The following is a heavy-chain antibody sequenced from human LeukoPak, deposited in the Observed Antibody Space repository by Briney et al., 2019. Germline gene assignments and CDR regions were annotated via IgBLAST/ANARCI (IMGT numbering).Heavy chain of an antibody. D-gene: IGHD4-17*01. V-gene: IGHV3-9*01. CDR3: AKSYGDYRRYFDY. CDR2: ISWNSGSI. CDR1: GFTFDDYA. Sequence: GGSLRLSCAASGFTFDDYAMHWVRQAPGKGLEWVSGISWNSGSIGYADSVKGRFTISRDNAKNSLYLQMNSLRAEDTALYYCAKSYGDYRRYFDYWGQGTLVTVSS. J-gene: IGHJ4*02.